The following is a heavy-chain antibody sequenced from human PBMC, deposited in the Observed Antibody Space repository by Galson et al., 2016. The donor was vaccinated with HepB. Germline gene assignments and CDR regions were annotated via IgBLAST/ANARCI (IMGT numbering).Heavy chain of an antibody. D-gene: IGHD1-7*01. CDR3: AKAPNPGTTLYPLDY. J-gene: IGHJ4*02. V-gene: IGHV3-30*18. Sequence: SLRLSCAASGFSFSAYAMHWVRQAPGKGLEWLAVISYDGSNKYYADSVKGRFTISRDNSKNTLSMQMNTLRVVDTAVYYCAKAPNPGTTLYPLDYWGQGSLVTVSS. CDR2: ISYDGSNK. CDR1: GFSFSAYA.